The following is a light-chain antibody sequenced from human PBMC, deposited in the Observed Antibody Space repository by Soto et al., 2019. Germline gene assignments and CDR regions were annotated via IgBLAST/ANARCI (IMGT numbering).Light chain of an antibody. Sequence: AIRMTQSPSSLSASTGDRVTITCRASQGISSYLAWYQQKPGKAPKLLIYAASTLQSGVPSRFGGSGSGTDFTLTISCLQSEDFATYYCQQYYSCPQTFGQGTKVEIK. CDR2: AAS. J-gene: IGKJ1*01. CDR3: QQYYSCPQT. CDR1: QGISSY. V-gene: IGKV1-8*01.